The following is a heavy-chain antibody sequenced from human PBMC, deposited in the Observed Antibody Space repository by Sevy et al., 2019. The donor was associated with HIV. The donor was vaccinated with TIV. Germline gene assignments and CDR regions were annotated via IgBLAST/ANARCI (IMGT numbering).Heavy chain of an antibody. CDR2: IHNTGNT. CDR1: GGSISRDY. Sequence: SETLSLTCTVSGGSISRDYLSWIRQPPGKGLEYIGSIHNTGNTNYNPSLKSRVAISINTFKNQFSLKLSSVTAADTAVYYCATDVRIAWFCSWGQGTLVTVSS. V-gene: IGHV4-59*01. J-gene: IGHJ1*01. D-gene: IGHD3-9*01. CDR3: ATDVRIAWFCS.